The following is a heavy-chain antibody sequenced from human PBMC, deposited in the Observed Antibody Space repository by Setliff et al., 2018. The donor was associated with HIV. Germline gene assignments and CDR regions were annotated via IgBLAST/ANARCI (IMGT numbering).Heavy chain of an antibody. CDR1: GITVSSDY. CDR2: IHSSGTT. V-gene: IGHV3-66*01. CDR3: ARSPAVTMALFFDY. D-gene: IGHD4-17*01. J-gene: IGHJ4*02. Sequence: GGSLRLSCAASGITVSSDYMSWVRQAPGKGLEWVSVIHSSGTTVYADSVKGRFTISRDNSKNMVYLQMNSLRVDDTAVYYCARSPAVTMALFFDYWGQGTPVTAPQ.